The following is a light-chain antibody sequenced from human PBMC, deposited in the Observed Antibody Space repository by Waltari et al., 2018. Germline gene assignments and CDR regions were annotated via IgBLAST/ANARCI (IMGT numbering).Light chain of an antibody. CDR2: KDT. CDR3: QSTDSSAVYVV. CDR1: AFPNRY. V-gene: IGLV3-25*03. J-gene: IGLJ2*01. Sequence: SYELTQPPSVSVSPGQTARITCSGDAFPNRYAYWYQQKPGRAPIQLISKDTGRPSRIPERFSGSTSGTTVTLTITGVQAEDEADYYCQSTDSSAVYVVFGGGTKLTVL.